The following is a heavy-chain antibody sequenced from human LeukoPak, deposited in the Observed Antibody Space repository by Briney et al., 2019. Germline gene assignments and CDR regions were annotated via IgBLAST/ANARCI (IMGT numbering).Heavy chain of an antibody. Sequence: PSETLSLTCAVSGGSISGYYWSWIRQPPGKGLQWIGYISSSGTTNYNPSLKSRVTISVDTSKNPFSLKLSSVTAADAAVYYCARDYGGKFDFWGQGTLVTVSS. CDR2: ISSSGTT. CDR1: GGSISGYY. V-gene: IGHV4-59*01. CDR3: ARDYGGKFDF. D-gene: IGHD4-17*01. J-gene: IGHJ4*02.